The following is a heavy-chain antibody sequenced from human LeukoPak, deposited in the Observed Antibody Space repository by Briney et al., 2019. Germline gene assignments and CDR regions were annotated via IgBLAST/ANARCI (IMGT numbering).Heavy chain of an antibody. CDR1: GYTFTGYY. J-gene: IGHJ4*02. CDR2: INPNSGGT. CDR3: ARGHSDIWYSLGH. Sequence: ASVKVSCKTSGYTFTGYYIHWVRQASGQGLEWVAWINPNSGGTKYSQQFQGRVTLTRDTSTSTAYMELSRLTSDDTAVYYCARGHSDIWYSLGHWGQGTLVTVST. D-gene: IGHD1-26*01. V-gene: IGHV1-2*02.